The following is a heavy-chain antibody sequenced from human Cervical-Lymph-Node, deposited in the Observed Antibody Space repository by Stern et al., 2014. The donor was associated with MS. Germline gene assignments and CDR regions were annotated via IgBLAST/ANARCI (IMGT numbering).Heavy chain of an antibody. D-gene: IGHD1-1*01. CDR2: IYYSGAT. J-gene: IGHJ5*02. V-gene: IGHV4-4*02. CDR3: ARLVTSTGNHNWFDP. Sequence: QVQLQESGPGLVKPSGTLSLMCAVSGGSFTSSDWWSWVRQSPGKGLEWIWDIYYSGATKYNPSLRIRVTMSVDRSNNQFSLNLSSVTAADTAVYYCARLVTSTGNHNWFDPWGQGTLVTVSS. CDR1: GGSFTSSDW.